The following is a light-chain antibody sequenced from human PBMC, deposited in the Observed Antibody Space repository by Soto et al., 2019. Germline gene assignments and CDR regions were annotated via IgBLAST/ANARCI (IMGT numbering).Light chain of an antibody. CDR3: QQYNNGTPST. J-gene: IGKJ1*01. Sequence: ILMTQSPATLSVSPGERATLSCRASQSVSNNLAWYQQKPGQAPRLLIYDASTRATGIPARLSCSGSGTEVTLTISGLQSEEFAVYYCQQYNNGTPSTFGQGTKVEIK. CDR1: QSVSNN. CDR2: DAS. V-gene: IGKV3-15*01.